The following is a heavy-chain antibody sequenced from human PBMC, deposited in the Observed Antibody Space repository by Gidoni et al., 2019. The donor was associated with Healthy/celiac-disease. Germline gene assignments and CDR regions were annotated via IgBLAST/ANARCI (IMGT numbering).Heavy chain of an antibody. CDR2: IWYDGSNK. J-gene: IGHJ6*02. D-gene: IGHD3-3*01. CDR1: GFTFSSYG. Sequence: QVQLVESGGGVVQPGRSLRLSCAASGFTFSSYGRHWVRQAPGKGLEWVAVIWYDGSNKYYADSVKGRFTISRDNSKNTLYLQMNSLRAEDTAVYYCARPRRITIFGGGAYYGMDVWGQGTTVTVSS. CDR3: ARPRRITIFGGGAYYGMDV. V-gene: IGHV3-33*01.